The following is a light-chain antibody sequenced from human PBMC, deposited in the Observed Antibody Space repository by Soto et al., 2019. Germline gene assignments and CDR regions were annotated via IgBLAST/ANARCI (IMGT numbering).Light chain of an antibody. CDR1: QSISNS. V-gene: IGKV1-39*01. CDR2: GTS. J-gene: IGKJ1*01. CDR3: QQSHSSSWT. Sequence: DIQLTQSPSSLSASVGDRVTITCRASQSISNSLNWYQQKPGKDPNLLIYGTSDLQSGVPSRFSGSGSGTEFTLTISSLQRDDVATYYCQQSHSSSWTLGQGTKVEIK.